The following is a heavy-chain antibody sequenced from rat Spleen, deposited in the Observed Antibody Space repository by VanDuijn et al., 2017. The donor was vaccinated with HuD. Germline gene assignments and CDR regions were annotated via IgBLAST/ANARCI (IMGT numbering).Heavy chain of an antibody. J-gene: IGHJ2*01. V-gene: IGHV5-29*01. Sequence: EVQLVESGGGLVQPGRSLKLSCAASGFTFSNYGMAWVRQAPTKGLEWVATISYDGSSTYYRDSVKGRFTISRDNAESMLYLQMNSLRSEDTAIYYCARHGVGAWYFDNWGQGVMVTVSS. D-gene: IGHD5-1*01. CDR1: GFTFSNYG. CDR3: ARHGVGAWYFDN. CDR2: ISYDGSST.